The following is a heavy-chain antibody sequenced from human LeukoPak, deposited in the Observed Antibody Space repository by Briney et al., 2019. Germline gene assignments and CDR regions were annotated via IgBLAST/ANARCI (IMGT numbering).Heavy chain of an antibody. Sequence: PGGSLRLSCAASGFTFSSYVMHWVRPAPVKGLEWVAVISYDGSNKYYADSVKGRFTISRDNAKNSLYLQMNSLIAEDTAVYYCARDGGGLDYWGQGTLVTVSS. CDR2: ISYDGSNK. D-gene: IGHD3-16*01. J-gene: IGHJ4*02. CDR1: GFTFSSYV. V-gene: IGHV3-30*03. CDR3: ARDGGGLDY.